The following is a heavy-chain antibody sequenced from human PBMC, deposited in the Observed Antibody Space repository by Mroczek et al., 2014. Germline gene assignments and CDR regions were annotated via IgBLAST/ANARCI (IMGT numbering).Heavy chain of an antibody. CDR1: GGSFSGYY. V-gene: IGHV4-34*01. CDR3: ARSTRGLDDSSGYYFDY. J-gene: IGHJ4*02. CDR2: INHSGST. Sequence: QVQLQQWGAGLLKPSETLSLTCAVYGGSFSGYYWSWIRQPLGKGLEWIGEINHSGSTNYNPSLKSRVTISVDTSKNQFSLKLSSVTAADTAVYYCARSTRGLDDSSGYYFDYWGQGTLVTVSS. D-gene: IGHD3-22*01.